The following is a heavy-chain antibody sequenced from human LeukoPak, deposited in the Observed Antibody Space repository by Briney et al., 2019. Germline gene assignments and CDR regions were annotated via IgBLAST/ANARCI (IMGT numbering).Heavy chain of an antibody. CDR2: INSDGSST. V-gene: IGHV3-74*01. CDR1: GFTFSSYW. D-gene: IGHD1-26*01. Sequence: GGSLRLSCAASGFTFSSYWMHWVRQAPGKGLVWVSRINSDGSSTSYADSVKGRFTISRDNAKNTLYLQMNSLRAEDTAVYYCAKEGRARLYSGTIKYWGQGTLVTVSS. CDR3: AKEGRARLYSGTIKY. J-gene: IGHJ4*02.